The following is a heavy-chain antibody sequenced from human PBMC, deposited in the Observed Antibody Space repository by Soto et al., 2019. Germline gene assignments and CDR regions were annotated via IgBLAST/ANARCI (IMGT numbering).Heavy chain of an antibody. CDR2: IWYDGSNK. CDR3: VKDGSSGWPYFYDMDV. J-gene: IGHJ6*02. Sequence: PGGSLRLSCAASGFTFSSYGMHWVRQAPGKGLEWVVVIWYDGSNKYYADSVKGRFTISRDNSKNTLYLQMSSLRAEDTAVYYCVKDGSSGWPYFYDMDVWGQGTTVTVSS. V-gene: IGHV3-30*02. D-gene: IGHD6-19*01. CDR1: GFTFSSYG.